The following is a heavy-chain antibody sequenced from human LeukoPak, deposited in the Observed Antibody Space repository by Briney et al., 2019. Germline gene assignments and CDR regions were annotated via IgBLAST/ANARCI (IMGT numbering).Heavy chain of an antibody. CDR1: GYTLTELS. D-gene: IGHD3-22*01. Sequence: ASVKVSCKVSGYTLTELSMHWVRQAPGKGLEWMGGFDPEDGETIYAQKFQGRVTMTEDTSTDTAYMELSSLRSEDTAVYYCATPGFYDRSGYYANWFDPWGQGTLVTVSS. CDR2: FDPEDGET. V-gene: IGHV1-24*01. J-gene: IGHJ5*02. CDR3: ATPGFYDRSGYYANWFDP.